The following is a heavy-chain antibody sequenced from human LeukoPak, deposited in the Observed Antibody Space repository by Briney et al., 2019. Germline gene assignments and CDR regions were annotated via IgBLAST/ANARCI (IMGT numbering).Heavy chain of an antibody. CDR3: AKGPVVRGVIITHRFFDY. CDR1: GFTFSNYP. D-gene: IGHD3-10*01. V-gene: IGHV3-23*01. J-gene: IGHJ4*02. Sequence: GGSLRLSCASSGFTFSNYPMTWVRQAPGKGLEWVSGIGDNGGDTYYADSVKGRFTISRDNSKNTLYLQMNSLRAEDTAVYYCAKGPVVRGVIITHRFFDYWGQGALVTVSS. CDR2: IGDNGGDT.